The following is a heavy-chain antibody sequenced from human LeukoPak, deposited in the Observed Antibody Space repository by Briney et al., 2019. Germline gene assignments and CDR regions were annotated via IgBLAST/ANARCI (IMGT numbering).Heavy chain of an antibody. V-gene: IGHV3-23*01. Sequence: GGSLRLSCAASGFTFSSYAMSWVRQAPGKGLEWVSAISGSGGSTYYADSVKGRFTISRDNSKNTLYLQMNSLRAEDTAVYYCAKPLYSSSAGGYYFGYWGQGTLVTVSS. D-gene: IGHD6-6*01. CDR3: AKPLYSSSAGGYYFGY. J-gene: IGHJ4*02. CDR1: GFTFSSYA. CDR2: ISGSGGST.